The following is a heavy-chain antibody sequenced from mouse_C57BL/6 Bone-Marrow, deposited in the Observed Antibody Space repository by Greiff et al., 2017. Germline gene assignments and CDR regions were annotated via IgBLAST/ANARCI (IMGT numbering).Heavy chain of an antibody. D-gene: IGHD2-1*01. CDR2: IYPGNGDT. Sequence: QVQLKESGAELVRPGASVKMSCKASGYTFTSYNMHWVKQTPRQGLEWIGAIYPGNGDTSYKQKFKGKATLTVDKSSSTAYMQLSSLTSEDSAVYFGARGNIYYGNLYAMDYWGQGTSVTVSS. J-gene: IGHJ4*01. V-gene: IGHV1-12*01. CDR1: GYTFTSYN. CDR3: ARGNIYYGNLYAMDY.